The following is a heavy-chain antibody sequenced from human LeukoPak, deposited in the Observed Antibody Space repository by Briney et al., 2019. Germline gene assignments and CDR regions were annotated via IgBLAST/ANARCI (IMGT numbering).Heavy chain of an antibody. J-gene: IGHJ4*02. CDR1: GYSFTSYW. Sequence: GESLQISCKGSGYSFTSYWIGWVRQMPGKGLEWMGIIYPGDSDTRYSPSFQGQVTISADKSISTAYLQWSSLKASDTAMYYCARPLLGGMATTGYYFDYWGQGTLVTVSS. D-gene: IGHD5-24*01. V-gene: IGHV5-51*01. CDR2: IYPGDSDT. CDR3: ARPLLGGMATTGYYFDY.